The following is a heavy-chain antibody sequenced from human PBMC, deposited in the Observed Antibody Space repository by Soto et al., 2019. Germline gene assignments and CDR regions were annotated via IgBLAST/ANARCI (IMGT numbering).Heavy chain of an antibody. V-gene: IGHV4-31*03. CDR2: SYYSGTT. D-gene: IGHD3-9*01. Sequence: QVQLQESGPGLVETSETLSLTCTVSGGSMANAAYYWTWIRQYPGEGLEWIGYSYYSGTTYYHPSLKSRVAIYLHTSRNQFSLKLSSVTVADTAVYYCVGMTDWRVDNWGQGTLVTVSS. J-gene: IGHJ4*02. CDR3: VGMTDWRVDN. CDR1: GGSMANAAYY.